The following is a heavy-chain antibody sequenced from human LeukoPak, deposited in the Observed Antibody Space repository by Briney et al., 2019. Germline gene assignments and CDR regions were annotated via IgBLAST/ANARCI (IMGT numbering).Heavy chain of an antibody. CDR2: ISSSSTI. Sequence: GGSLRLSCAASGFTFSSYSMNWVRQAPGKGLEWVSYISSSSTIYYADSVKGRFTISRDNAKNSLYLQMNSLRAEDTAVYYCARDGSGWVPYYSDYWGQGTLVTVSS. J-gene: IGHJ4*02. D-gene: IGHD6-19*01. CDR3: ARDGSGWVPYYSDY. CDR1: GFTFSSYS. V-gene: IGHV3-48*04.